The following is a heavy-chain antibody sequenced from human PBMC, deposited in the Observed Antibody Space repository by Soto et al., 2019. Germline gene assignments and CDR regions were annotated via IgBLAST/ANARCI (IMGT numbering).Heavy chain of an antibody. CDR2: ISPSSGHI. CDR1: GFTFSSCT. V-gene: IGHV3-21*06. CDR3: SGCSGGACHKNYGMDV. J-gene: IGHJ6*02. D-gene: IGHD2-15*01. Sequence: EVHLVESGGGLVKPGGSLRLSCAVSGFTFSSCTMNWVRQAPGKGLEWVSSISPSSGHIYYADSVKGRFTISRDNANNSPFLQMNSLRGEDTAVYYCSGCSGGACHKNYGMDVWGQGTTVTVSS.